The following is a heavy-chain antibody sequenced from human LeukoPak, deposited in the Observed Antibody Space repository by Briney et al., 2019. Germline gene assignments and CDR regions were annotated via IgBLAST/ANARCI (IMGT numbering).Heavy chain of an antibody. J-gene: IGHJ4*02. D-gene: IGHD3-22*01. Sequence: GGSLRLSCAASGFTFSSYWMSWVRQAPGKGLEWVANIKQDGSEKYYVDSVKGRFTISRDNAKNSLYLQMDSLRAEDTAVYYCARESTYYYDSSGYYYLDDWGQGTLVTVSS. CDR1: GFTFSSYW. CDR2: IKQDGSEK. V-gene: IGHV3-7*01. CDR3: ARESTYYYDSSGYYYLDD.